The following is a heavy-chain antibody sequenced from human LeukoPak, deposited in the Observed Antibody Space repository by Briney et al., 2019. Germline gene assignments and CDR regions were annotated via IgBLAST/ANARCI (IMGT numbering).Heavy chain of an antibody. CDR3: ARDSGYYYDSSGYSI. D-gene: IGHD3-22*01. CDR2: ISSSSSYI. J-gene: IGHJ3*02. CDR1: GFTFSSYA. Sequence: GGSLRLSCAASGFTFSSYAMSWVRQAPGKGLEWVSSISSSSSYIYYADSVKGRFTISRDNAKNSLYLQMNSLRAEDTAVYYCARDSGYYYDSSGYSIWGQGTMVTVSS. V-gene: IGHV3-21*01.